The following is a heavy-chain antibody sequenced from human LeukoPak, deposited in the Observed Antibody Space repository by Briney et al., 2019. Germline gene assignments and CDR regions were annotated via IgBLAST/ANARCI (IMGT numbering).Heavy chain of an antibody. CDR2: MNPNSGNT. D-gene: IGHD3-3*01. CDR1: GYTFTSYD. CDR3: ARGLLRFLGRRPRFDP. J-gene: IGHJ5*02. Sequence: ASVKVSCKASGYTFTSYDINWVRQATGQGLEWMGWMNPNSGNTGYAQKFQGRVTMTRNTSISTAYMELSSLRSEDTAVYYCARGLLRFLGRRPRFDPWGQGTLVTVSS. V-gene: IGHV1-8*01.